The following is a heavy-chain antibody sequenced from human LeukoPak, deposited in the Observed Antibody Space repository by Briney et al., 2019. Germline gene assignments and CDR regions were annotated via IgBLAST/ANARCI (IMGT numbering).Heavy chain of an antibody. CDR3: ARQDLERRYFDL. J-gene: IGHJ2*01. CDR2: IYYSGST. D-gene: IGHD1-1*01. CDR1: GGSVSDYY. V-gene: IGHV4-59*08. Sequence: SETLSLTCTISGGSVSDYYWSWIRQPPGKGLEWIGYIYYSGSTNYNPSLKSRVTISVDTSKNQFSLKLRSVTAADTALYYCARQDLERRYFDLWGRGTLVTVSS.